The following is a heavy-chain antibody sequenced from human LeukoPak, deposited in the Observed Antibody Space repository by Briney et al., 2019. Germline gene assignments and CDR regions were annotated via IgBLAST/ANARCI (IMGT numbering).Heavy chain of an antibody. CDR3: ARERGRSGPGRY. V-gene: IGHV3-21*01. D-gene: IGHD1-1*01. CDR1: GFTFSSYS. CDR2: ISSSSSYI. J-gene: IGHJ4*02. Sequence: GGSLRLSCAASGFTFSSYSMNWVRQAPGKGLEWVSSISSSSSYIYYADSVKGRFTISRDNAKNSLYLQMNSLRAEDTAVYYCARERGRSGPGRYWGQGTLVTVSS.